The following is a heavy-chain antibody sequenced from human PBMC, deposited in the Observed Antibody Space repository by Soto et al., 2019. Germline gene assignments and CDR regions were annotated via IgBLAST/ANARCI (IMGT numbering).Heavy chain of an antibody. D-gene: IGHD2-2*01. J-gene: IGHJ5*01. CDR1: DHTFSSYG. CDR2: ISAYNGNT. V-gene: IGHV1-18*01. CDR3: ARGSTHWVDS. Sequence: QVQLVQSGAEVKKPGASVKVSCKASDHTFSSYGISWVRQAPGQGLEWLGYISAYNGNTNYAHNLQGRVTMTTGTSTSTAYMELRSLRSDDTAVYYCARGSTHWVDSWGQGTMVTVPS.